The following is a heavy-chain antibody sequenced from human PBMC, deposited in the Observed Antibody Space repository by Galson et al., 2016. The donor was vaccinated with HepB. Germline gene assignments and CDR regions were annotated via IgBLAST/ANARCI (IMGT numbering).Heavy chain of an antibody. CDR1: GDSVSSNSAA. CDR3: ARVLFRGDSYRDAFDL. Sequence: CAISGDSVSSNSAAWNWIRQSPSRGLEWLGRTYYRSKWYNDYAVSVKSRISIKPDTSKNQFSLHLNSVTPEDTAVYYCARVLFRGDSYRDAFDLWGQGTMVTVSP. V-gene: IGHV6-1*01. D-gene: IGHD3-10*01. CDR2: TYYRSKWYN. J-gene: IGHJ3*01.